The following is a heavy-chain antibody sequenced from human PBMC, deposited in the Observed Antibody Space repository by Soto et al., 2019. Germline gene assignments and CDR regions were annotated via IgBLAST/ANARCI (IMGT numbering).Heavy chain of an antibody. D-gene: IGHD1-7*01. CDR1: GDSVSSNSAA. CDR2: TYYRSKWYN. J-gene: IGHJ4*02. V-gene: IGHV6-1*01. CDR3: ARSPSYPTGTKYYFDY. Sequence: PSQTLSLTCVISGDSVSSNSAAWNWIRQSPSRGLEWLGRTYYRSKWYNDYAVSVKSRITINPDTSKNQFSLQLNSVTPEDTAVYYCARSPSYPTGTKYYFDYWGQGTLVTVSS.